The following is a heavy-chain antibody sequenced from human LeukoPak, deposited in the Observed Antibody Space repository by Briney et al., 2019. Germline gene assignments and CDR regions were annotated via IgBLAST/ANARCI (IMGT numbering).Heavy chain of an antibody. D-gene: IGHD5-24*01. V-gene: IGHV3-23*01. CDR3: AKGGVATMRDGYNYYYYYMEV. J-gene: IGHJ6*03. CDR2: ISGSGGHT. Sequence: GGSLRLSCAASGITFTSHAMSWVRQAPGKGLEWVSLISGSGGHTYYGDSVKGRFTNSRDNSKSTLYLQMNSLRAEDTAVYYCAKGGVATMRDGYNYYYYYMEVWGRGTTVTVSS. CDR1: GITFTSHA.